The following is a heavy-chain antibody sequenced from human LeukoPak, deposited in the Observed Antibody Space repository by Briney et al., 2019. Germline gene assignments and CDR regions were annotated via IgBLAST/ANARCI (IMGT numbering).Heavy chain of an antibody. Sequence: PSETLSLTCTVSGGSVSSGSYYWSWIRQPPGKGLEWLGYIYYSGSTNYNPSLRGRVTISVDTSKNQFSLKLSSVTAADTAVYYCARADPPYYDSSGYLDYWGQGTLVTVSS. D-gene: IGHD3-22*01. V-gene: IGHV4-61*01. J-gene: IGHJ4*02. CDR2: IYYSGST. CDR3: ARADPPYYDSSGYLDY. CDR1: GGSVSSGSYY.